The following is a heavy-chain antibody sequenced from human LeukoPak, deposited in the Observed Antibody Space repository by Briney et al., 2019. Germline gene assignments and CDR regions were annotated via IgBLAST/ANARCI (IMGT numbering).Heavy chain of an antibody. V-gene: IGHV3-23*01. Sequence: GGSLRLSCAASGFTLNNYAMSWVRQAPGKGLEWVSAISGTSGRTYYADSVKGRFTISRDNSKNTLYLQMNSLRDEDTAVYYCAKAVDYDFWSGLPYFDYWGQGTLVTVSS. J-gene: IGHJ4*02. CDR2: ISGTSGRT. CDR3: AKAVDYDFWSGLPYFDY. D-gene: IGHD3-3*01. CDR1: GFTLNNYA.